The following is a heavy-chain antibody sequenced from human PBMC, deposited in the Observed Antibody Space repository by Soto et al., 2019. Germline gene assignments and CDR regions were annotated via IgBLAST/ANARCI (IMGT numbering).Heavy chain of an antibody. CDR2: ISGSGGST. V-gene: IGHV3-23*01. Sequence: EVQLLESGGGLVQPGGSLRLSCAASGFTFSSYAMSWVRQAPGKGLEWVSAISGSGGSTYYADSVKGRFTISRDNSKNTLYLQMHSLRAEDTAVYYCARYCSGGSCYYAVDIWGQGTMVTVSS. D-gene: IGHD2-15*01. CDR1: GFTFSSYA. J-gene: IGHJ3*02. CDR3: ARYCSGGSCYYAVDI.